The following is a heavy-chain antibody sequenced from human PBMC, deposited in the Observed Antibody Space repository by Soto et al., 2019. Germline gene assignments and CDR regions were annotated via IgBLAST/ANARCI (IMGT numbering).Heavy chain of an antibody. CDR3: ARDAPPNDGLYDIYFDY. V-gene: IGHV3-30-3*01. CDR1: GFTFSSYA. Sequence: QVQLVESGGGVVQPGRSLRLPCAASGFTFSSYAMHWVRQAPGKGLEWVAVISYDGSNKYYADSVKGRFTISRDNSKNTLYLKTNSLRAEYTAVYYCARDAPPNDGLYDIYFDYWGQGALVTVSS. J-gene: IGHJ4*02. D-gene: IGHD3-9*01. CDR2: ISYDGSNK.